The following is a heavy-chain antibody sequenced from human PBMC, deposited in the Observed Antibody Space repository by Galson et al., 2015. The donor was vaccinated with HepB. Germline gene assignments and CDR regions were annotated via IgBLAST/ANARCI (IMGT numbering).Heavy chain of an antibody. CDR3: ARPLKKYSSGWYEFDY. CDR1: GYSFTSYW. CDR2: IDPSDSYT. J-gene: IGHJ4*02. Sequence: SGAEVKKPGESLRISCKGSGYSFTSYWISWVRQMPGKGLEWMGRIDPSDSYTNYSPSFQGHVTISADKSISTAYLQWSSLKASDTAMYYCARPLKKYSSGWYEFDYWGQGTLVTVSS. D-gene: IGHD6-19*01. V-gene: IGHV5-10-1*01.